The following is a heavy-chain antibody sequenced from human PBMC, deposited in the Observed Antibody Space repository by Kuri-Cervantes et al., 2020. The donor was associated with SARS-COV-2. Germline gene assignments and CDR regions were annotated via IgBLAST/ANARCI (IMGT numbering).Heavy chain of an antibody. CDR1: GASINNYY. CDR2: IHHSGSS. Sequence: GSLRLSCTVFGASINNYYWSWIRQPPGKGLEWIAYIHHSGSSNYNSSLKSRVTMSIDTSKSQLSLKLNSVTAADTAVYYCARVGAMGTDYYFDQWGQGTLVTVSS. J-gene: IGHJ4*02. D-gene: IGHD1-7*01. V-gene: IGHV4-59*01. CDR3: ARVGAMGTDYYFDQ.